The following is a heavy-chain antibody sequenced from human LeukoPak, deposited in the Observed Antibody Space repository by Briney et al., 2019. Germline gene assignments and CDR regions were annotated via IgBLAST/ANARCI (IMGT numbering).Heavy chain of an antibody. CDR3: ARDPSGNGGGGEYYFDY. J-gene: IGHJ4*02. D-gene: IGHD1-26*01. Sequence: SETLSLTCAVSGGSISSNYRWTWVRQPPGKGLEWIGGIYHSGSTNYNPSLKSRVTLSVDKSKNQFSLKLSSVTAADTALYYCARDPSGNGGGGEYYFDYWGQGTLVTVSS. V-gene: IGHV4-4*02. CDR2: IYHSGST. CDR1: GGSISSNYR.